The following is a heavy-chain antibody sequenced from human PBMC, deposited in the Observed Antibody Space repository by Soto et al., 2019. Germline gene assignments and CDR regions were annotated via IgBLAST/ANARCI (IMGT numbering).Heavy chain of an antibody. Sequence: SETLSLTCAVSGGSFRSSTYYWGWIHQPPGKGLEWIGSMYSGGNTYYNPSLKSRVTVSVDTSKNHFSLKLTSVTAADTAMYYCARQPYDSTGYYYGAWGQGTLVTV. CDR2: MYSGGNT. CDR3: ARQPYDSTGYYYGA. CDR1: GGSFRSSTYY. D-gene: IGHD3-22*01. J-gene: IGHJ5*02. V-gene: IGHV4-39*01.